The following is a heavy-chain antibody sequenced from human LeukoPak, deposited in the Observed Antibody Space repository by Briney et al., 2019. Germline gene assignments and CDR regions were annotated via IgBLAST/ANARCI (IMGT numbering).Heavy chain of an antibody. Sequence: GESLKISCKGSGYSFTRYWIGWVRQMPGKGLEWMGIIYPGDSDIRYSPSFEGQVTISADKSITTAYLQWSSLKASDTAMYYCVRATVTTASLFDYWGQGTLVTVSS. J-gene: IGHJ4*02. V-gene: IGHV5-51*01. CDR1: GYSFTRYW. CDR3: VRATVTTASLFDY. CDR2: IYPGDSDI. D-gene: IGHD4-17*01.